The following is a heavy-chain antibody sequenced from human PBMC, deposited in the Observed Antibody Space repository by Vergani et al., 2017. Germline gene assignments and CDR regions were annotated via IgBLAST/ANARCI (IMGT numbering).Heavy chain of an antibody. CDR1: GFTFDDYA. CDR2: IKWNGGSP. Sequence: VQLVESGGGVVRPGGSLRLSCAASGFTFDDYAMSWVRQAPGKGLEWVSSIKWNGGSPGYADSVKGRFTISRDKAKNSLYLQMNSLRAEDTALYHCAGGGGGGALNWFDPWGQGTLVTVSS. V-gene: IGHV3-20*01. J-gene: IGHJ5*02. CDR3: AGGGGGGALNWFDP. D-gene: IGHD3-16*01.